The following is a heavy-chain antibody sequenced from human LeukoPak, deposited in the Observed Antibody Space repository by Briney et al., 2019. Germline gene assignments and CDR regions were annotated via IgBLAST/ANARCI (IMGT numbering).Heavy chain of an antibody. Sequence: GGSLRLSCAASGFTLRDSRMTWVGKAPGKGWEWVANIKEDGSEKYYVDSVKGRFTISRDIPKNSLYLQMSSLRAEDTAMYYCARRRVNLDYWGQGTLVTVSS. CDR1: GFTLRDSR. J-gene: IGHJ4*02. V-gene: IGHV3-7*04. D-gene: IGHD4-23*01. CDR2: IKEDGSEK. CDR3: ARRRVNLDY.